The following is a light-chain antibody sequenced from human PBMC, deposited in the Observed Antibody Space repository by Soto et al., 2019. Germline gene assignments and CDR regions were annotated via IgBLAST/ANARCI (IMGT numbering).Light chain of an antibody. CDR3: QQYSTSPIT. CDR2: AAS. J-gene: IGKJ5*01. V-gene: IGKV3-20*01. CDR1: QSSSSY. Sequence: ETVLTQSPGTLSLSPGERATLSCRASQSSSSYLTWYQQRPGQAPRLLIYAASRRATGIPDRFSGSGSGTDFTLTISRLEPEDFAVYYCQQYSTSPITFGQGTLLEIK.